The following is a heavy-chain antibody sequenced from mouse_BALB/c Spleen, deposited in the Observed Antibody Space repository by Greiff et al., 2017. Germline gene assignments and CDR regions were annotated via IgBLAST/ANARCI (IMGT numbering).Heavy chain of an antibody. CDR1: GYSFTSGYY. CDR2: ISYDGSN. D-gene: IGHD1-1*02. J-gene: IGHJ4*01. V-gene: IGHV3-6*02. Sequence: EVQLVESGPGLVKPSQSLSLTCSVTGYSFTSGYYWNWIRQFPGNKLECMGYISYDGSNNYNPSLKDRISITRDTSKNQFFLKLNSVTTEDTATYDCARVHWYKFADYAMDYWGQGTTVTVSS. CDR3: ARVHWYKFADYAMDY.